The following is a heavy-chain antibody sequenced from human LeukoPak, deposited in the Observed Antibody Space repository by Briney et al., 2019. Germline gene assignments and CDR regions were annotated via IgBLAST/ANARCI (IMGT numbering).Heavy chain of an antibody. D-gene: IGHD3-22*01. CDR2: ISGCGGST. V-gene: IGHV3-23*01. CDR3: AKDLLGEGWDTYYYDSSGYPPSD. J-gene: IGHJ4*02. Sequence: GGSLRLSCAASGFTFSSYAMSWVRQAPGKGLEWVSAISGCGGSTYYADSVKGRFTISRDNSKNTLYLQMNSLRAEDTAVYYCAKDLLGEGWDTYYYDSSGYPPSDWGQGTLVTVSS. CDR1: GFTFSSYA.